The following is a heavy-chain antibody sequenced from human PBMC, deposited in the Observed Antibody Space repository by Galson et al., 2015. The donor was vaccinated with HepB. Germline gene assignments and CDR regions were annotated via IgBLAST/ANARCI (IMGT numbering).Heavy chain of an antibody. Sequence: QSGAEVKKPGESLRISCKGSGYSFTSYWISWVRQMPGKGLEWMGRIDPSDSYTNYSPSFQGHVTISADKSISTAYLQWSSLKASDTAMYYCARQKDRTTLSDWFDPWGQGTLVTVSS. CDR3: ARQKDRTTLSDWFDP. CDR1: GYSFTSYW. V-gene: IGHV5-10-1*01. D-gene: IGHD2/OR15-2a*01. CDR2: IDPSDSYT. J-gene: IGHJ5*02.